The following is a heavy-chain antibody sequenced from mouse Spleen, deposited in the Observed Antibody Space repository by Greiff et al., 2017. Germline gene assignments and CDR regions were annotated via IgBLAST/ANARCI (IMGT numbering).Heavy chain of an antibody. CDR2: ISYDGSN. J-gene: IGHJ4*01. Sequence: EVKLQESGPGLVKPSQSLSLTCSVTGYSITSGYYWNWIRQFPGNKLEWMGYISYDGSNNYNPSLKNRISITRDTSKNQFFLKLNSVTTEDTATYYCASIYYGNYEDYWGQGTSVTVSS. CDR3: ASIYYGNYEDY. D-gene: IGHD2-1*01. CDR1: GYSITSGYY. V-gene: IGHV3-6*01.